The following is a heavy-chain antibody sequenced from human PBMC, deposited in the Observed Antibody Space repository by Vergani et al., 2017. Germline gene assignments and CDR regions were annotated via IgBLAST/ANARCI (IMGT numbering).Heavy chain of an antibody. J-gene: IGHJ6*02. CDR3: ARDPTYYYDSSGPKAGMDV. Sequence: QVQLVQSGAEVKKPGAEVKEAGKEAGYTGKREERQWVRKANGKWVEWRGISKPSGGSPSYAQKFQGRVTMTRDTSTSTVYMELSSLRSEDTAVYYCARDPTYYYDSSGPKAGMDVWGQGTTVTVSS. V-gene: IGHV1-46*02. CDR1: GYTGKREE. CDR2: SKPSGGSP. D-gene: IGHD3-22*01.